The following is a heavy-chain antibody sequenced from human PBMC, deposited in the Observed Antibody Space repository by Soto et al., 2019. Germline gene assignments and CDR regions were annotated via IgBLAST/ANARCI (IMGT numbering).Heavy chain of an antibody. CDR1: GFTVSSKY. CDR3: ARDDVLCDGGRCYGIPVDV. CDR2: IQSGGTT. J-gene: IGHJ6*04. V-gene: IGHV3-66*01. D-gene: IGHD2-15*01. Sequence: EVQLVESGGGLVQPGGSLRLSCAASGFTVSSKYMTWVRQAPGKGLEGVSLIQSGGTTYYADSVKGRFTISRDTSENTLHLQMDSLRVEDTDVYYCARDDVLCDGGRCYGIPVDVWGKGTTVTVSS.